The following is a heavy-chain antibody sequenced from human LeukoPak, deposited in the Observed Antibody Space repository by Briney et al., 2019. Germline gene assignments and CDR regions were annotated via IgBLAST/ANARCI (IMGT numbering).Heavy chain of an antibody. D-gene: IGHD3-10*02. CDR3: ARDPRFGEFNNAFDI. Sequence: SVKVSCKASGYTFTSYGISWVRQAPGQGLEWMGGIIPIFGSANYAQKFQGRVTIIADESTSTAYMELSSLRSEDTAVYYCARDPRFGEFNNAFDIWGQGTMVTVSS. CDR1: GYTFTSYG. J-gene: IGHJ3*02. CDR2: IIPIFGSA. V-gene: IGHV1-69*13.